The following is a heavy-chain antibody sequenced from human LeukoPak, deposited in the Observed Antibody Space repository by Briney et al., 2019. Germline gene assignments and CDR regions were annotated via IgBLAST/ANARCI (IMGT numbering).Heavy chain of an antibody. CDR1: GGSFSGYY. Sequence: PSETLSLTCAVYGGSFSGYYWSWIRQPPGKGLEWIGEINHSGSTNYNPSLKSRVTISVDTSKNQFSLKLSSVAAADTAVYYCARDLSSGWYYSYYGMDVWGQGTTVTVSS. V-gene: IGHV4-34*01. CDR2: INHSGST. D-gene: IGHD6-19*01. CDR3: ARDLSSGWYYSYYGMDV. J-gene: IGHJ6*02.